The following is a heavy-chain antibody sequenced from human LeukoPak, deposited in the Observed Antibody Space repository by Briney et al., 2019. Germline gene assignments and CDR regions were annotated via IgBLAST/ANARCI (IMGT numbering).Heavy chain of an antibody. V-gene: IGHV5-51*01. J-gene: IGHJ4*02. CDR1: GYTFSSYW. CDR3: ARHPNYCRSGTCYSSNYFDY. D-gene: IGHD1-14*01. CDR2: IYPTDSDT. Sequence: GESLKISCKGSGYTFSSYWIGWVRQMPGKGLEWMGIIYPTDSDTRYSPSFQGQVTISADKSISTAYLQWSSLKTSDSAMYYCARHPNYCRSGTCYSSNYFDYWGQGTLVTVSS.